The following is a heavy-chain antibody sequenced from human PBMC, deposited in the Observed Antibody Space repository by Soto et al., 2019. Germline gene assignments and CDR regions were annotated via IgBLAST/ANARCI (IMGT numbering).Heavy chain of an antibody. V-gene: IGHV1-18*01. D-gene: IGHD2-21*01. Sequence: ASVKVSCKTSGYTFTNFGLSWVRQAPGQGLEWMGWISGYNGKTNYAQKVQDRVTMTTDTSTSTVYMELRSLRSDDTAVYYCAREGEVPYYYYGMDVWGQGTTVTVSS. CDR2: ISGYNGKT. CDR1: GYTFTNFG. J-gene: IGHJ6*02. CDR3: AREGEVPYYYYGMDV.